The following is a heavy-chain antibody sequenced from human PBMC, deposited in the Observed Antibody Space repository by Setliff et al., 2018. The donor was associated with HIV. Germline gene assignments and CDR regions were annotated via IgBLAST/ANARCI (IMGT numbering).Heavy chain of an antibody. J-gene: IGHJ5*02. CDR1: GFTFSGAE. Sequence: LRLSCAASGFTFSGAEIHWVRQASGKGLEWVGRIRSKADKYATDYDASAKGRFIISRDDSKKTAYLQMSSLRAEDTAMYYCLLPCTSGWHNWADPWGQGTLVTVSS. CDR2: IRSKADKYAT. CDR3: LLPCTSGWHNWADP. D-gene: IGHD2-8*01. V-gene: IGHV3-73*01.